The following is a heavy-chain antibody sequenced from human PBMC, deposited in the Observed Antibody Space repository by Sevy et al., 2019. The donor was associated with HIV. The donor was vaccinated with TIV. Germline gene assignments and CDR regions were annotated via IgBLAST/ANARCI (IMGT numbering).Heavy chain of an antibody. V-gene: IGHV4-34*01. CDR1: DGSFSGYY. CDR3: ARSPPVVVVPGAPSWFDP. Sequence: SETLSLTCAVHDGSFSGYYWNWIRQLPGKGLEWIGEINESGITYYNPSLRSRVTISVDTSKKQFSLKLNSVTAVDSAVYFCARSPPVVVVPGAPSWFDPWGQGTLVTVSS. CDR2: INESGIT. D-gene: IGHD2-2*01. J-gene: IGHJ5*02.